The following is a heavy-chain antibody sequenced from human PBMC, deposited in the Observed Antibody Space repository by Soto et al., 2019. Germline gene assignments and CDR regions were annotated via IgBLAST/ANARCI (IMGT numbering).Heavy chain of an antibody. D-gene: IGHD4-17*01. CDR1: GYTFTGYY. V-gene: IGHV1-2*04. CDR2: INPNSGGT. Sequence: ASVKVSCKASGYTFTGYYMHWVRQAPGQGLEWMGWINPNSGGTNYAQKFQGWVTMTRDTSISTAYMELSRLRSDATAVYYCTRDPISTVTTGDAFDIWGQGTMVTVSS. CDR3: TRDPISTVTTGDAFDI. J-gene: IGHJ3*02.